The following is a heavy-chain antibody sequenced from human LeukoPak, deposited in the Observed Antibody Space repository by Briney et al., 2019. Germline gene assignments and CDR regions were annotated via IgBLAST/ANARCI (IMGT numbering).Heavy chain of an antibody. CDR1: GFTFSSYG. CDR3: AKSHSSSWTLHDY. Sequence: GGSLRLSCAASGFTFSSYGMHWVRQAPGKGLEWVAVISYDGSNKYYADSVKGRFTISRDNSKNTLYLQMNSLRAEDTAVYYCAKSHSSSWTLHDYWGQGTLVTVSS. D-gene: IGHD6-13*01. V-gene: IGHV3-30*18. J-gene: IGHJ4*02. CDR2: ISYDGSNK.